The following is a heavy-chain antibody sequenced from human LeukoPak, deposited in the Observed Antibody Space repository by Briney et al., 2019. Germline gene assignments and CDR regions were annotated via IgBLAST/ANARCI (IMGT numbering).Heavy chain of an antibody. V-gene: IGHV3-74*01. J-gene: IGHJ6*02. Sequence: PGGSLRLSCAASGFAFSKYWMHWVRHAPGKGLVWVSRVKSDGIDPTYADSVKGRFTISRDNAKNTLYLQMNSLTTEDTAVYYCARFNNDGGLDVWGQGTTVTVSS. CDR1: GFAFSKYW. CDR3: ARFNNDGGLDV. CDR2: VKSDGIDP. D-gene: IGHD1-1*01.